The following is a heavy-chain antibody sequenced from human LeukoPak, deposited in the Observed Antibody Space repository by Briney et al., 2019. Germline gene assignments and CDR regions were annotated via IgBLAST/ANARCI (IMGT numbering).Heavy chain of an antibody. Sequence: GGSLRLSCAASGFTFSSYWMSWVRQAPGKGLEWVSAISGSGGSTYYADSVKGRFTISRDNSKNTLYLQMNSLRAEDTAVYYCARRAGAYSHPYDYRGQGTLVTVSS. D-gene: IGHD4/OR15-4a*01. J-gene: IGHJ4*02. V-gene: IGHV3-23*01. CDR1: GFTFSSYW. CDR2: ISGSGGST. CDR3: ARRAGAYSHPYDY.